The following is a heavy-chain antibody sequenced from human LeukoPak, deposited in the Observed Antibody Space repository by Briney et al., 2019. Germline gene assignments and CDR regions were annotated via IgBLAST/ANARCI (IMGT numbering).Heavy chain of an antibody. D-gene: IGHD1-26*01. CDR1: GFTFSSYG. CDR3: ARYSGSGHFDY. CDR2: IWYDGSNK. Sequence: TGGSLRLSCAASGFTFSSYGMHWVRQAPGKGLGWVAVIWYDGSNKYYADSVKGRFTISRDNSKNTLYLQMNSLRAEDTAVYYCARYSGSGHFDYWGQGTLVTVSS. J-gene: IGHJ4*02. V-gene: IGHV3-33*01.